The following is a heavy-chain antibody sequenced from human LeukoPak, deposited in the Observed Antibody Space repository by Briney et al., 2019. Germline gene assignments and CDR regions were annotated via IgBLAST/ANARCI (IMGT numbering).Heavy chain of an antibody. J-gene: IGHJ5*02. CDR1: GYTFTGYY. V-gene: IGHV1-2*02. Sequence: ASVKVSCKASGYTFTGYYKHWVRQAPGQGLEWMGWINPNSGGTNYAQKFQGRVTMTRDTSISTAYMELSRLRSDDTAVYYCARDGDSSSWYYWFDPWGQGTLVTVSS. CDR3: ARDGDSSSWYYWFDP. CDR2: INPNSGGT. D-gene: IGHD6-13*01.